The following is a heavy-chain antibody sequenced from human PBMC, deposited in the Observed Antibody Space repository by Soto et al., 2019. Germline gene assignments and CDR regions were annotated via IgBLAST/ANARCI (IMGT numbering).Heavy chain of an antibody. CDR2: ISTNGGTI. D-gene: IGHD2-2*01. Sequence: PGGSLRLSCAASGFTFSNFGMSWVRQAPGKGLEWVSAISTNGGTIYYADSVKGRFTISRDNAKNSLYLQMNSLRDEDTAVYYCARDHCSSTSCYDGMDVWGQGTTVTVSS. CDR3: ARDHCSSTSCYDGMDV. V-gene: IGHV3-48*02. CDR1: GFTFSNFG. J-gene: IGHJ6*02.